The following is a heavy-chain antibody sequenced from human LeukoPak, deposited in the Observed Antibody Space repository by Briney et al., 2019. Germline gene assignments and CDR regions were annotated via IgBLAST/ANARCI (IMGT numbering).Heavy chain of an antibody. CDR3: VKGLDYSSSRMDS. J-gene: IGHJ4*02. CDR2: INTNGANT. D-gene: IGHD6-6*01. CDR1: GFTFKSYA. Sequence: TGGSLRLSRSASGFTFKSYAMHWVRQAPGKGLEYVSSINTNGANTYYADSVKGRFTISRDNSRNTVYVQMNSLTPEDTAVYYCVKGLDYSSSRMDSWGQGTLVTVSS. V-gene: IGHV3-64*05.